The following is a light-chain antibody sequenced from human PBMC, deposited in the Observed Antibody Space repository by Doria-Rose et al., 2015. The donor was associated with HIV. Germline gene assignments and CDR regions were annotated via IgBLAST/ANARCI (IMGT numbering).Light chain of an antibody. Sequence: TQSPSSFSASTGDRVTITCRASQGISSYLAWYQQKPGKAPNLLIYAASTLQSGVPSRFGGSGSGTDFTLTISCLQSEDFATYYCQQYYSYPRASGQGTRLEIK. V-gene: IGKV1-8*01. CDR2: AAS. CDR3: QQYYSYPRA. J-gene: IGKJ5*01. CDR1: QGISSY.